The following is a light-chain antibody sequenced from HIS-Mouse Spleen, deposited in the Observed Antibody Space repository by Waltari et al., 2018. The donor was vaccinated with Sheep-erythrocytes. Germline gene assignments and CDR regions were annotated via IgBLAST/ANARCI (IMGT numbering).Light chain of an antibody. V-gene: IGLV3-21*02. CDR2: DDS. J-gene: IGLJ2*01. CDR1: NIGSKS. CDR3: QVWDSSSDHVV. Sequence: SYVLTQPPSVSVAPGQTARITCGGNNIGSKSVHWYQQKPGQAPVLVVYDDSDRPSGNPERFSGSKSGNTATLTVSRVEAGDEADYYCQVWDSSSDHVVFGGGTKLTVL.